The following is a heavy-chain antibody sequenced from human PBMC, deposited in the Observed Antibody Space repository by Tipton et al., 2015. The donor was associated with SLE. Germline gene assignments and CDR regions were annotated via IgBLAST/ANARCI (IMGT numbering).Heavy chain of an antibody. CDR2: IKSKNEGGTT. Sequence: GSLRLSCTASGFTLNIAWMSWVRQAPGKGLEWVGRIKSKNEGGTTDYAASVRGRFTISRDDSENSLFLEMNTLKTEDTGVYYCATGHTVGRDYWGQGTLVTVS. CDR3: ATGHTVGRDY. J-gene: IGHJ4*02. CDR1: GFTLNIAW. V-gene: IGHV3-15*01. D-gene: IGHD3/OR15-3a*01.